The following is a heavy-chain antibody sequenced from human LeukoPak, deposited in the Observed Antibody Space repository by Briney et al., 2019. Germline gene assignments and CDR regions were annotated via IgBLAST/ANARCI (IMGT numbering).Heavy chain of an antibody. CDR2: ISYDGSNK. CDR1: GFTFSNYA. Sequence: HPGGSLRLSCAASGFTFSNYAIHWVRQAPGKGLKWVAVISYDGSNKYYADSVKGRFTISRDNSKNTVYLQMNSLRPEETAVYYCAKDRVATIKGVYYFDYWGQGTLVTVSS. V-gene: IGHV3-30*18. J-gene: IGHJ4*02. CDR3: AKDRVATIKGVYYFDY. D-gene: IGHD5-12*01.